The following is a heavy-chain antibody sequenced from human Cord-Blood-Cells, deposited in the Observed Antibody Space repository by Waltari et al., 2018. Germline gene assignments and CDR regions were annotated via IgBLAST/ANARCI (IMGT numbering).Heavy chain of an antibody. CDR2: ISSSSSYI. Sequence: EVQLVESGGGLVKPGGSLRLYCAASGFTFCSYSMNWVRQAPGKGLEWVSSISSSSSYIYYADSVKGRFTISRDNAKNSLYLQMNSLRAEDTAVYYCARDRFDWLLDYWGQGTLVTVSS. CDR3: ARDRFDWLLDY. J-gene: IGHJ4*02. D-gene: IGHD3-9*01. V-gene: IGHV3-21*01. CDR1: GFTFCSYS.